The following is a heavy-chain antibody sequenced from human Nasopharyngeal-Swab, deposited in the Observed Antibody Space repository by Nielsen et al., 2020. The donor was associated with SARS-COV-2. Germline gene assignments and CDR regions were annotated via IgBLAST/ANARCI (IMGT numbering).Heavy chain of an antibody. V-gene: IGHV3-74*03. CDR1: GFTFTKYW. CDR3: ASSFYYYGSGSFYPDY. J-gene: IGHJ4*02. D-gene: IGHD3-10*01. CDR2: VNGDASSI. Sequence: GGSLRLSCAASGFTFTKYWMHWVRQPPGKGPVWVSRVNGDASSIKYADFVQGRFTISRDNAKNTLDLQMSSLRADDTAVYYCASSFYYYGSGSFYPDYWGRGTLVTVSS.